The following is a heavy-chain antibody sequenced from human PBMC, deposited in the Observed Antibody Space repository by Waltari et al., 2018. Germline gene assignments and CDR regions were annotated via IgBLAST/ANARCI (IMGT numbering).Heavy chain of an antibody. V-gene: IGHV3-66*02. J-gene: IGHJ3*02. CDR3: ARESRDGYNGDAFDI. CDR2: IYSGGST. D-gene: IGHD2-21*01. CDR1: GVTVHRNT. Sequence: EEQLVESGGGLVQPGDSLRVSWSASGVTVHRNTMTWFRQAPGKGLEWVSVIYSGGSTEYADSVKGRFIISRDSSENTLYLQMNSLRAEDTAVYYCARESRDGYNGDAFDIWGQGTMVTVSS.